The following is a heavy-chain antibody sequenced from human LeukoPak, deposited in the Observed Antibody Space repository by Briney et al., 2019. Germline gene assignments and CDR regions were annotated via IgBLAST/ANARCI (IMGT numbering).Heavy chain of an antibody. CDR1: GGSISSYY. V-gene: IGHV4-59*12. Sequence: SETLSLTCTVSGGSISSYYWSWIRQPPGKGLEWIGYIYYSGSTNYNPSLKSRVTISVDTSKNQFSLKLSSVTAADTAVYYCVRDVDTFFDYWGQGTLVTVSS. CDR3: VRDVDTFFDY. D-gene: IGHD5-18*01. CDR2: IYYSGST. J-gene: IGHJ4*02.